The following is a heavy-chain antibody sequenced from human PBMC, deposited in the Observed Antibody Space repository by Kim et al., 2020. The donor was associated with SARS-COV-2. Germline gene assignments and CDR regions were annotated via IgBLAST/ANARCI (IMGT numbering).Heavy chain of an antibody. D-gene: IGHD3-9*01. V-gene: IGHV3-33*01. CDR3: ARDYLTGVNYDILSVWAFDI. CDR1: GFTLSSYG. J-gene: IGHJ3*02. Sequence: GGSLRLSCAASGFTLSSYGMHWVRQAPGKGLEWVAVICNSGSNKYYADSVKGRFTISRDNSKNTLYLQMNSLRAEDTAVYYCARDYLTGVNYDILSVWAFDIWGQGTLVTVSS. CDR2: ICNSGSNK.